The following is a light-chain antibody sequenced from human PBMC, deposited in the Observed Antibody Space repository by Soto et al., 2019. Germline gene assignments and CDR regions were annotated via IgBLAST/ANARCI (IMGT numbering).Light chain of an antibody. J-gene: IGLJ3*02. CDR2: NTY. V-gene: IGLV1-44*01. CDR3: AAWDDSLNGPV. CDR1: SSNLGSNS. Sequence: QSVLTQPPSASGTPGQRVIISCSGSSSNLGSNSGNWYQQLLGTAPKLLIYNTYQRPLGVPDRFSGSKSGTSASLAISGLQSEDEGDYFCAAWDDSLNGPVFGGGTKLTVL.